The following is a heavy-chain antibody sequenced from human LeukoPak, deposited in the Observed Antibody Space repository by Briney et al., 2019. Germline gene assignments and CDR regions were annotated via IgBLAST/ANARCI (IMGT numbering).Heavy chain of an antibody. Sequence: GGSLRLSCAASGFTLSSYAMIGLRQAPGKGLVGFSAISGSGGSTNHADYVKGRFTISRANPKNTLYLQMNSLRAEDTAVYFCAKRGVVIRVILVGFHKEAYYFDAWGQGALVTVSS. V-gene: IGHV3-23*01. CDR3: AKRGVVIRVILVGFHKEAYYFDA. J-gene: IGHJ4*02. CDR1: GFTLSSYA. D-gene: IGHD3-22*01. CDR2: ISGSGGST.